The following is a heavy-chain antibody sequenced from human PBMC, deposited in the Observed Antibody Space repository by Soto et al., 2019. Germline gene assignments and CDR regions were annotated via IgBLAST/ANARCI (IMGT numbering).Heavy chain of an antibody. J-gene: IGHJ4*02. CDR1: GYTFTSYS. V-gene: IGHV1-18*04. Sequence: ASVKVSCKASGYTFTSYSISWVRQAPGQGLEWMGWISAYNGNTNYAQKLQGRVTMTTDTSTSTAYMELRSLRSDDTAVYYCASGGFYYDSSGYYPFWGQGTLVTVSS. CDR3: ASGGFYYDSSGYYPF. CDR2: ISAYNGNT. D-gene: IGHD3-22*01.